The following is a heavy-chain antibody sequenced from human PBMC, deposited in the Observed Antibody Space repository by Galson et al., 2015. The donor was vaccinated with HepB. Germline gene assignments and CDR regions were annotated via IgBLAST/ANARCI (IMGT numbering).Heavy chain of an antibody. CDR3: TTEVWSGYWNEFDY. CDR2: MNPNSGNT. J-gene: IGHJ4*02. V-gene: IGHV1-8*01. CDR1: GYTFTSYD. D-gene: IGHD3-3*01. Sequence: SVKVSCKASGYTFTSYDINWVRQATGQGLEWMGWMNPNSGNTGYAQKFQGRVTMTRNTSISTAYMELSSLKTEDTAVYYCTTEVWSGYWNEFDYWGQGTLVTVSS.